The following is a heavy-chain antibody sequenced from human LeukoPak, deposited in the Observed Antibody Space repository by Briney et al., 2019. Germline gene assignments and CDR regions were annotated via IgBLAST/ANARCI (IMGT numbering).Heavy chain of an antibody. J-gene: IGHJ5*02. CDR1: GCSISSYY. CDR2: IYYSGST. CDR3: ARATRGYSGHHH. D-gene: IGHD5-12*01. Sequence: SETLSLTCTGSGCSISSYYWSWLRQPPGKGPEWIGYIYYSGSTNYNPSLKSRVTISVDTSKNQFSLKLSSVTAADTAVYYCARATRGYSGHHHWGQGTLVTVSS. V-gene: IGHV4-59*01.